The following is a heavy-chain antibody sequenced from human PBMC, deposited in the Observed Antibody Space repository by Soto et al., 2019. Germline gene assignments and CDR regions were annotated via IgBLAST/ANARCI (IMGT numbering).Heavy chain of an antibody. CDR1: GFTFSSYS. CDR2: ISSSSSTI. Sequence: GGSLRLSYAASGFTFSSYSMNWVRQAPGKGLEWVSYISSSSSTIYYADSVKGRFTISRDNAKNSLYLQMNSLRDEDTAVYYCARGEVYYYDSRPLDYWGQGTLVTVSS. J-gene: IGHJ4*02. D-gene: IGHD3-22*01. CDR3: ARGEVYYYDSRPLDY. V-gene: IGHV3-48*02.